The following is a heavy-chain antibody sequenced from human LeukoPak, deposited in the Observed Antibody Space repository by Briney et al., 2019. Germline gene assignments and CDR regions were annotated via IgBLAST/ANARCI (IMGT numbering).Heavy chain of an antibody. CDR2: INPNGGST. CDR1: GYTFTSYG. V-gene: IGHV1-46*01. Sequence: ASVKVSCKASGYTFTSYGISWVRQAPGQGLEWMGIINPNGGSTSYAQKFQGRVTMTRDTSTSTVYMELSSLRSEDTAVYYCARRARGGIAVDFDYWGQGTLVTVSS. J-gene: IGHJ4*02. CDR3: ARRARGGIAVDFDY. D-gene: IGHD6-19*01.